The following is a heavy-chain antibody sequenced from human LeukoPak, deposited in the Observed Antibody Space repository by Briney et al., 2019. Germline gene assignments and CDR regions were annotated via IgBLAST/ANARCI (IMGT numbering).Heavy chain of an antibody. V-gene: IGHV4-30-4*01. J-gene: IGHJ4*02. CDR2: IYYSGST. CDR1: VDSISSVDYY. Sequence: SETLSLTCTLSVDSISSVDYYGSSIRQPPGNGLESIGYIYYSGSTYYSPSLQSRVTIPVTTCKSQFALKLRSVTAAGTAVYYCARVSGNDWGQGTLVTVPS. CDR3: ARVSGND. D-gene: IGHD3-10*01.